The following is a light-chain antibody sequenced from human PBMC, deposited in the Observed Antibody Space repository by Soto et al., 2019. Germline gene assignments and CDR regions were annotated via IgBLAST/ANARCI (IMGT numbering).Light chain of an antibody. CDR2: GAS. CDR1: QSVSSSY. Sequence: EIVLTQSPGTLSLSPGERATLSCRASQSVSSSYLAWYQQKPGQAPRLLIYGASSRATGIPDRFSGSGSGTDFTLTISRLEPEDFAVYYCQQYGNSATFGQGTRLEI. V-gene: IGKV3-20*01. CDR3: QQYGNSAT. J-gene: IGKJ5*01.